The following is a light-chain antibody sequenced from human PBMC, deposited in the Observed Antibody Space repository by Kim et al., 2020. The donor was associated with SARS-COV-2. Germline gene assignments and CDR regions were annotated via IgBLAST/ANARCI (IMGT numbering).Light chain of an antibody. V-gene: IGKV1-5*01. Sequence: SALSAAVGDRVTSTGRASQSISGWLAWYQQKPGKAPKLLIYHASTLQGGVPSRFSGSGSGTEFTLTINNLQPDDFATYYCQHLGTFGLGTKVDIK. J-gene: IGKJ1*01. CDR2: HAS. CDR3: QHLGT. CDR1: QSISGW.